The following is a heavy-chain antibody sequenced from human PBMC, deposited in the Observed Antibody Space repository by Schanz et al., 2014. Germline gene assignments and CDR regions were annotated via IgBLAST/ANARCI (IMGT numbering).Heavy chain of an antibody. CDR3: ARQGDVYRLDY. J-gene: IGHJ4*02. D-gene: IGHD1-26*01. CDR1: GGSIDVSGYY. CDR2: IYYSGST. Sequence: QVQLQESGPRLVKPSQTLSLTCTVSGGSIDVSGYYWSWIRQPPGKGLEWIANIYYSGSTNYNPSPQSGVTMSIDTSKNQCSLKLSSVTAADTAVYFCARQGDVYRLDYWGQGTLVTVTS. V-gene: IGHV4-61*08.